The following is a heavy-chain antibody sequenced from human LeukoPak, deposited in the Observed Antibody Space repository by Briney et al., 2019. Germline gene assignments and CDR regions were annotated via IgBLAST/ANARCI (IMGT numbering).Heavy chain of an antibody. CDR3: ARVGSGYDHNWFYP. J-gene: IGHJ5*02. V-gene: IGHV4-59*01. D-gene: IGHD5-12*01. CDR2: IYYSGGT. CDR1: GGSISSYY. Sequence: SETLSLTCAVSGGSISSYYWSWIRQPPGKGLEWSGYIYYSGGTNYNPSLKSRVTISVDTSKNQFSLKLSSVTAADTAVYYGARVGSGYDHNWFYPWGQGTLVTVSS.